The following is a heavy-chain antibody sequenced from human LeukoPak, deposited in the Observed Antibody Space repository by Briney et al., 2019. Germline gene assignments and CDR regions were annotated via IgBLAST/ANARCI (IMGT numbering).Heavy chain of an antibody. CDR3: AKDDGTGDYSDTASSLFDY. J-gene: IGHJ4*02. Sequence: GGSLRLSCAASGFTFSSYWMSWVRQAPGKGLEWVANIKQDGSEKYYVDSVKSRFTISRDNAKNSLYLQMNSLRAEDAAVYYCAKDDGTGDYSDTASSLFDYWGQGTLVTVSS. D-gene: IGHD4-17*01. CDR2: IKQDGSEK. CDR1: GFTFSSYW. V-gene: IGHV3-7*01.